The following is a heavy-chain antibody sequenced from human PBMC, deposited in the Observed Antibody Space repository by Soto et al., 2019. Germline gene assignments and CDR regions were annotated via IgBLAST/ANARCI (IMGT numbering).Heavy chain of an antibody. Sequence: PGGALTLYSADSGFTFSSYAMIWVRQAPGKGLEWFSAVSGSGGRTYYADFVKGRFTISRDNSKNSLYLQMNSLRAEDTAVYYCSNDDGGNRISNVYGMDVWGQGTTVTVSS. CDR1: GFTFSSYA. V-gene: IGHV3-23*01. CDR2: VSGSGGRT. J-gene: IGHJ6*02. CDR3: SNDDGGNRISNVYGMDV.